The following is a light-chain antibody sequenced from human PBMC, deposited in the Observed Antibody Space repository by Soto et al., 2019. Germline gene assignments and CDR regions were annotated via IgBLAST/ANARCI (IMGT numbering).Light chain of an antibody. CDR1: QSVSSN. V-gene: IGKV3-15*01. Sequence: EIVMTQSPATLSVSPGERATLSSRASQSVSSNLAWYQQKPGQAPRLLIYGASTRATGIPARFSGSGSGTEFTLTISSLQSEDFAVYYCQQYKNWPPKWTFGQGTKVEIK. CDR3: QQYKNWPPKWT. CDR2: GAS. J-gene: IGKJ1*01.